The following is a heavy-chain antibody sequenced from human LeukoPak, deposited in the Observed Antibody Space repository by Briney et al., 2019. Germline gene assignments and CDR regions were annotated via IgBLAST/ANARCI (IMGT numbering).Heavy chain of an antibody. CDR3: ARAPGYRSFLDY. Sequence: GGSLRLSCAASGFTFSSYAMSWVRQAPGKGLEWVANIKQDGSEKYYVDSVKGRFTISRDNAKNSLYLQMNSLRAEDTAVYYCARAPGYRSFLDYWGQGTLVTVSS. CDR1: GFTFSSYA. D-gene: IGHD6-13*01. J-gene: IGHJ4*02. CDR2: IKQDGSEK. V-gene: IGHV3-7*01.